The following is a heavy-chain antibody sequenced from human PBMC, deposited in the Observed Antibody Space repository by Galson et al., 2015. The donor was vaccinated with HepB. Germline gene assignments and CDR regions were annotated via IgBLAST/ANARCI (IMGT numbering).Heavy chain of an antibody. CDR2: ISSDYTSK. J-gene: IGHJ4*02. CDR3: ASDCDGSGSFYNMLGY. Sequence: LRLSCAVSGFTFSRHASHWVRQAPGRGLEWVALISSDYTSKFYADSVMGRLTIARDNSKDTVYLQMHSLRIEDTAVYYCASDCDGSGSFYNMLGYWGQGTMVTVSS. D-gene: IGHD3-10*01. V-gene: IGHV3-30*07. CDR1: GFTFSRHA.